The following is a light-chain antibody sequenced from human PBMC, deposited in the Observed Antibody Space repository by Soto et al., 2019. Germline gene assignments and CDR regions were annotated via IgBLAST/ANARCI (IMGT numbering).Light chain of an antibody. Sequence: EIVLTQSPGTLSLAPGERATLSCRASLSVTSNFLAWYQQKPGQAPRLLLYAASNRATGIRDSFSGSGSGTDFSLTISRRALEDCAVYYCNPYGSSVWTFGQGTRVEIK. J-gene: IGKJ1*01. CDR1: LSVTSNF. CDR2: AAS. CDR3: NPYGSSVWT. V-gene: IGKV3-20*01.